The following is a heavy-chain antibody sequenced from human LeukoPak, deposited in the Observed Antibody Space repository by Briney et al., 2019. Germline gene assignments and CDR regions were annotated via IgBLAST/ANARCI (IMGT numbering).Heavy chain of an antibody. CDR2: IYHSGST. J-gene: IGHJ5*02. Sequence: SETLSLTCAVSGGSISSGGYSWSWIRQPPGKGLEWIGYIYHSGSTYHNPSLKSRVTISVDRSKNQFSLKLSSVTAADTAVYYCARGQPGIVVVPAANWFDPWGQGTLVTVSS. D-gene: IGHD2-2*01. CDR1: GGSISSGGYS. CDR3: ARGQPGIVVVPAANWFDP. V-gene: IGHV4-30-2*01.